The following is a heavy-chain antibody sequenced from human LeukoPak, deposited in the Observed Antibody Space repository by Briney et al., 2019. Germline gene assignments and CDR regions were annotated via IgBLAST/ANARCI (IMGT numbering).Heavy chain of an antibody. CDR1: GFTFSHFG. Sequence: GGSLRLSCAASGFTFSHFGMHWVRQAPGKGLEWVTAISYDGNDKYYADSVEGRFSISRDNSRNRMYLQMSSLRPEDTAVYYCARPNDYGDYRYFDLWGRGTLVTVFS. CDR3: ARPNDYGDYRYFDL. CDR2: ISYDGNDK. J-gene: IGHJ2*01. V-gene: IGHV3-30*13. D-gene: IGHD4-17*01.